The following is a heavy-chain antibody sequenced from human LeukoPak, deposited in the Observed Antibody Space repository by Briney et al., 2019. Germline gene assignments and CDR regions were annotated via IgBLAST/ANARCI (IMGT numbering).Heavy chain of an antibody. CDR2: INPNSGGT. CDR1: GYTFTGYY. CDR3: ARAVERSNYYGSGSYSD. Sequence: GASVKVSCKASGYTFTGYYMHWVRQAPGQGLEWMGWINPNSGGTNYAQKFQGWVTMTRDTSISTAYMELSRLRSDDTAVYYCARAVERSNYYGSGSYSDWGQGTLVTVSS. J-gene: IGHJ4*02. V-gene: IGHV1-2*04. D-gene: IGHD3-10*01.